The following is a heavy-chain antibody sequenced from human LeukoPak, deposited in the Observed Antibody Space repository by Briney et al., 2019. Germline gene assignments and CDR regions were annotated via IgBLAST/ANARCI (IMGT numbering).Heavy chain of an antibody. V-gene: IGHV1-2*02. CDR2: INIKSGGT. CDR1: GYTFSGYH. CDR3: ARDLGGIYSTRWFYFDY. J-gene: IGHJ4*02. Sequence: GASVKVSCKASGYTFSGYHMHWVRQAPGQGLEWMGWINIKSGGTNYALKFQDRVTLTRDTSISTAYMELSRLTSDDTAVYYCARDLGGIYSTRWFYFDYWGQGTLVTISS. D-gene: IGHD6-13*01.